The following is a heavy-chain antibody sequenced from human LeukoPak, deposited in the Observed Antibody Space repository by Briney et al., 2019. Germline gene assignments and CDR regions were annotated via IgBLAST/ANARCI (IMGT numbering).Heavy chain of an antibody. Sequence: ASVKVSCKASGGTFSSYAISWVRQAPGQGLEWMGGIIPIFGTANYAQKFQGRVTITTDESTSTAYMELSSLRSEDTAVYYCARDLSGYYDSSGWNAFDIWGQGTMVTVSS. V-gene: IGHV1-69*05. CDR3: ARDLSGYYDSSGWNAFDI. J-gene: IGHJ3*02. CDR2: IIPIFGTA. CDR1: GGTFSSYA. D-gene: IGHD3-22*01.